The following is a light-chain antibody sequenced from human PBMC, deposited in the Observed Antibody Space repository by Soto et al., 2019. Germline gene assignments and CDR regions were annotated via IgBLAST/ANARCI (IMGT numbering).Light chain of an antibody. CDR2: LNNDGSH. CDR3: QTWGSGII. Sequence: QSVLTQSPSASASLGASVKLTCTLSSAHSLFAIAWHQQQPDKGPRFLMKLNNDGSHTKGDGIPDRFSGSSSGAERYLTISSLQFEDEADYYCQTWGSGIIFGGGTKLTVL. CDR1: SAHSLFA. J-gene: IGLJ2*01. V-gene: IGLV4-69*01.